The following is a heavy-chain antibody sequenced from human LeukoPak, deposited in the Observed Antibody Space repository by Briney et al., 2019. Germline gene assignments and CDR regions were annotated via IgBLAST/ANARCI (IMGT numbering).Heavy chain of an antibody. CDR3: AREGGSGYSDY. Sequence: SETLSLTCTVSGGSISSYYWSWIRQPPGKGLEWIGYIYYSGSTNYNPSLKSRVTISVDTSKNQFSLKLSTVTAADTAVYYCAREGGSGYSDYWGQGTLVTVSS. D-gene: IGHD3-3*01. CDR1: GGSISSYY. V-gene: IGHV4-59*01. J-gene: IGHJ4*02. CDR2: IYYSGST.